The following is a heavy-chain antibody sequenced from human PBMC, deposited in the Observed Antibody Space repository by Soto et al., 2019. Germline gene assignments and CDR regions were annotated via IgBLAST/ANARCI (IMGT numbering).Heavy chain of an antibody. Sequence: GGSLRLSCAASGFTFSSYAMSWVRQAPGKGLEWVSAISGSGGSTYYADSVKGRFTISRDNSKNTLYLQMNSLRAEDTAVYYCAKSGGCSSTSCWGYYYYYGMDVWGQGTTVTVSS. J-gene: IGHJ6*02. CDR3: AKSGGCSSTSCWGYYYYYGMDV. CDR2: ISGSGGST. CDR1: GFTFSSYA. V-gene: IGHV3-23*01. D-gene: IGHD2-2*01.